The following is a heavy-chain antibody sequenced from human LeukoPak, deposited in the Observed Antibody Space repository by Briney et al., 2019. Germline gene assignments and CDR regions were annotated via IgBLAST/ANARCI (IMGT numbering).Heavy chain of an antibody. J-gene: IGHJ4*02. V-gene: IGHV4-39*01. CDR3: ARHPLANY. CDR1: GGSISSSSYY. Sequence: SETLSLTCTVSGGSISSSSYYWGWIRQPPGKGLEWIGSIYYSGSTYYNPSLKSRVTISVDTSKNQFSLKLSSVTAADTAVYYCARHPLANYWGQGTLVTVSS. CDR2: IYYSGST. D-gene: IGHD3-3*02.